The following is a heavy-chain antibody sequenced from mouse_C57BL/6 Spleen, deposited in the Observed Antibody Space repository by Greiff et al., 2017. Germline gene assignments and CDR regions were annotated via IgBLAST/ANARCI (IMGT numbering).Heavy chain of an antibody. CDR2: IYPGSGST. D-gene: IGHD2-12*01. Sequence: QVQLQQSGAELVKPGASVKMSCKASGYTFTSYWITWVKQRPGQGLEWIGDIYPGSGSTNYNEKFKSKATLTVDTSSSTAYMQLSSLTSEDSAVYYCAREGIRRGDFWGQGTTLTVSS. CDR3: AREGIRRGDF. J-gene: IGHJ2*01. V-gene: IGHV1-55*01. CDR1: GYTFTSYW.